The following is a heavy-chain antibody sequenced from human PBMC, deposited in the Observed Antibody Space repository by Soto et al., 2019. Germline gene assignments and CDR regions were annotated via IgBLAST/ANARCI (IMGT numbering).Heavy chain of an antibody. D-gene: IGHD4-4*01. V-gene: IGHV3-9*01. J-gene: IGHJ4*02. CDR1: GFTFDDYA. CDR2: ISWNSGSI. CDR3: AKDTQGYSNYEADY. Sequence: GGSLRLSCAASGFTFDDYAMHWVRQAPGKGLEWVSGISWNSGSIGYADSVKGRFTISRDNAKNSLYLQMNSLRAEDTALYYCAKDTQGYSNYEADYWGQGTLVTVSS.